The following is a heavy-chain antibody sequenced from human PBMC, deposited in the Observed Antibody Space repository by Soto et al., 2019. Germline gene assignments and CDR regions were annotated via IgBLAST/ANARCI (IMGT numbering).Heavy chain of an antibody. CDR3: AREDDGMDV. J-gene: IGHJ6*02. CDR1: GSSMSGFY. Sequence: LSLTCAVSGSSMSGFYWGWVRQPPGKGLEWIGSIFHSGNSYYNPSLKSRVILSVDTSKNQFSLNLTAAIAADTAVYYCAREDDGMDVWGQGTPVTVSS. CDR2: IFHSGNS. V-gene: IGHV4-38-2*01.